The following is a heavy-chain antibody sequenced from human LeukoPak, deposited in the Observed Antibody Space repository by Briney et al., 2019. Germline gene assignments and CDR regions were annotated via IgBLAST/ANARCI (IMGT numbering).Heavy chain of an antibody. J-gene: IGHJ6*03. CDR2: ITSGSSYI. CDR1: GFTFSSYE. V-gene: IGHV3-21*01. D-gene: IGHD1-26*01. CDR3: ARGPYSGSYGAYYYYYMDV. Sequence: PGGSLRLSCAASGFTFSSYEMNWVRQAPGQGLEWVSSITSGSSYIYYADSVKGRFTISRDNAKSSLYLQMNSLRAEDTAVYYCARGPYSGSYGAYYYYYMDVWGKGTTVTISS.